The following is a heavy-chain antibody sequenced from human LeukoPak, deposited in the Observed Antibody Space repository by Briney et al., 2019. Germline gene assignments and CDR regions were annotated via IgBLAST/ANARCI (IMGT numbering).Heavy chain of an antibody. CDR3: AKDRRTYYYYYMDV. Sequence: GGSLRLSCAASGFPLDDYAMRWVRQAPGKGLEWVSLISGDGGSTYYADSVRGRFTISRDNSKNSLYLQMTSLRTEDTALYYCAKDRRTYYYYYMDVWGKGTTVTVSS. CDR2: ISGDGGST. CDR1: GFPLDDYA. V-gene: IGHV3-43*02. J-gene: IGHJ6*03. D-gene: IGHD1-7*01.